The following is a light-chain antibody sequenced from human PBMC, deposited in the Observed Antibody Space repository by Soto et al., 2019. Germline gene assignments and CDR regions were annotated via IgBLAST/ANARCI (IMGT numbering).Light chain of an antibody. Sequence: DVVLPQSPLSLPVTLGQPASISCRSSQSLVHSDGNTYLSWFQQRPGQSPRRLIYKVSNWDSGVPDRFSGSGSGTDFTLKISRVEAEDVGVYYCMQATYWLWTFGQGTKVEIK. J-gene: IGKJ1*01. CDR1: QSLVHSDGNTY. V-gene: IGKV2-30*02. CDR2: KVS. CDR3: MQATYWLWT.